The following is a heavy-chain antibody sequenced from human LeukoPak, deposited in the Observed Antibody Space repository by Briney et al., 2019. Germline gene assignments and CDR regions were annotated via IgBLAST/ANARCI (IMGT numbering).Heavy chain of an antibody. Sequence: GESLKISCKGSGYSFTSYWIGWVRQMPGKGLQWMGIIYPGDSDTRYSPSFQGQVTISADKSISTAYLQWSSLKASDTAMYYCARGPRASYYDSVFDYWGQGTLVTVSS. CDR3: ARGPRASYYDSVFDY. J-gene: IGHJ4*02. V-gene: IGHV5-51*01. D-gene: IGHD3-22*01. CDR1: GYSFTSYW. CDR2: IYPGDSDT.